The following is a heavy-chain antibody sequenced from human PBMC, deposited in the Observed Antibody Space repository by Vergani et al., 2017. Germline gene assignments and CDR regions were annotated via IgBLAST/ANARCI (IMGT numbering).Heavy chain of an antibody. CDR1: GFTFSSYA. D-gene: IGHD2-2*01. CDR3: ARDPVYCSSTSCYGAFDI. V-gene: IGHV3-23*01. CDR2: ISGSGGST. J-gene: IGHJ3*02. Sequence: EVQLLESGGGLVQPGGSLRLSCAASGFTFSSYAMSWVRQAPGKGLEWVSAISGSGGSTYYADSVKGRFTISRDNSKNTLYLEMNSLRAEDTAVYYCARDPVYCSSTSCYGAFDIWGQGTMVTVSS.